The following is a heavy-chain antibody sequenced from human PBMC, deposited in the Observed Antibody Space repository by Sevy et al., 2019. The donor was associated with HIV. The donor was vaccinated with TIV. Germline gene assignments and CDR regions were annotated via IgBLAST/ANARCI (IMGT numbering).Heavy chain of an antibody. Sequence: GGSLRLSCAASGFTFSSYWMSWVRQAPGKGLEWVANIKQDGSEKYYVDSVKGRFTISRDNAKNSLYLQMNSLRAEDTAVYYCARDTPGSYLQSWFDPWGQGTLVTVSS. CDR3: ARDTPGSYLQSWFDP. CDR1: GFTFSSYW. J-gene: IGHJ5*02. CDR2: IKQDGSEK. V-gene: IGHV3-7*01. D-gene: IGHD3-10*01.